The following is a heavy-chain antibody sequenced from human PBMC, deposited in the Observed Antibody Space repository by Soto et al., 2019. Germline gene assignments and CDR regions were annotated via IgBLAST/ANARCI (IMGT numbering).Heavy chain of an antibody. CDR3: ARDLGQQQLEIGPDNWFDP. D-gene: IGHD6-13*01. CDR1: GGTFSSYA. J-gene: IGHJ5*02. CDR2: IIPIFDTA. V-gene: IGHV1-69*13. Sequence: ASVKVSCKASGGTFSSYAISWVRQAPGQGLEWMGGIIPIFDTANYAQKFQGRVTITADESTSTAYMELSSLRPEDTAVYYCARDLGQQQLEIGPDNWFDPWGQGTLVTVS.